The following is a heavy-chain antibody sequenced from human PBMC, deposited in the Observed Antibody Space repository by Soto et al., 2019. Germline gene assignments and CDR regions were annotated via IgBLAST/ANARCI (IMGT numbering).Heavy chain of an antibody. D-gene: IGHD3-10*01. CDR2: IIPIFGTA. Sequence: ASVKVSCKASGCTFSSYAISCVRQAPGQVLEWMGGIIPIFGTANYAQKFQGRVTITADEYTSTAYMELSSLRSEDTAVYYCARAHYRGASGSYWVNWLDPWGQGTLVTVSS. CDR1: GCTFSSYA. V-gene: IGHV1-69*13. J-gene: IGHJ5*02. CDR3: ARAHYRGASGSYWVNWLDP.